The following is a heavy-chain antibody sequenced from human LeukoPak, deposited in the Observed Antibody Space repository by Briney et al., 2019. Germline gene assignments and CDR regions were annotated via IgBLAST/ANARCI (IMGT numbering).Heavy chain of an antibody. CDR1: GFTFSNY. V-gene: IGHV3-53*01. CDR2: LYSGGST. CDR3: ARELEYCSGGSCYPGY. Sequence: GGSLRLSCAAPGFTFSNYMSWVRQAPGKGLEWVSILYSGGSTFYADSVKGRFTISRDNSRNTLYLQMNGLRAEDTAVYYCARELEYCSGGSCYPGYWGQGTLVTVSS. D-gene: IGHD2-15*01. J-gene: IGHJ4*02.